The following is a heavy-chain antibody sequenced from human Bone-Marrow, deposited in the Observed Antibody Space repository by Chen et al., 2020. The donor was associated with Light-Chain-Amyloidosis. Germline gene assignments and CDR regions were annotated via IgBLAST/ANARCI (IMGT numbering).Heavy chain of an antibody. V-gene: IGHV1-24*01. D-gene: IGHD6-13*01. CDR2: FDPGEGET. Sequence: QVQLVQSGTEVKRPGASVKVSCKVSGYTLAELSMHWVRQAPGKGLEWMGGFDPGEGETIYSQKFQGRVTMTEDTSTDTAYMELSSLRSEDTAVYYCTTGGRVAAYGQLEYWGQGTLVTVSS. CDR3: TTGGRVAAYGQLEY. CDR1: GYTLAELS. J-gene: IGHJ4*02.